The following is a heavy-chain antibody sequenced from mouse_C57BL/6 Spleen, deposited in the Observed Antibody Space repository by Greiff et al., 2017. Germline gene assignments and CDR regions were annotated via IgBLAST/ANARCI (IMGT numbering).Heavy chain of an antibody. D-gene: IGHD2-5*01. J-gene: IGHJ4*01. CDR3: ARRNYSNWDYAMGY. CDR1: GYTFTSYW. V-gene: IGHV1-69*01. CDR2: IDPSDSYT. Sequence: QVQLQQPGAELVMPGASVKLSCKASGYTFTSYWMHWVKQRPGQGLEWIGEIDPSDSYTNYNQKFKGKSTLTVDKSSSTAYMQLSSLTSEDSAVYYCARRNYSNWDYAMGYWGQGTSVTVSS.